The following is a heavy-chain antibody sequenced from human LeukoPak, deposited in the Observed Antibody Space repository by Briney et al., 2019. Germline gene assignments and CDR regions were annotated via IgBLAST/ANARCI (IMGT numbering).Heavy chain of an antibody. CDR1: GASISSTSYS. J-gene: IGHJ4*02. Sequence: SETLSLTCTISGASISSTSYSWGWIHQPPGKGLDWIGIISNGGSTHYNPSLKSRVYISVDTSKNQFSLKLISVTAADTAAYYCARHRGLGVMSPYSDYWGQGTLVTVSS. V-gene: IGHV4-39*01. D-gene: IGHD3-3*01. CDR3: ARHRGLGVMSPYSDY. CDR2: ISNGGST.